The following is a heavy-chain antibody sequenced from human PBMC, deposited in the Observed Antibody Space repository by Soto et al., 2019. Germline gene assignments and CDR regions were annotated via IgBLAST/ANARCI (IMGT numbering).Heavy chain of an antibody. D-gene: IGHD3-3*01. Sequence: QVQLVQSGAEVKKPGASVKVSCKASGYTFTSYDINWVRQATGQGLEWMGWMNPNNGNTGYAQKFQGRVTMTRNTSISTAYMELSSLRSEDTAVYYCARQHYDFWSGYNYGMDVWGQGTTVTSP. J-gene: IGHJ6*02. CDR2: MNPNNGNT. CDR1: GYTFTSYD. V-gene: IGHV1-8*01. CDR3: ARQHYDFWSGYNYGMDV.